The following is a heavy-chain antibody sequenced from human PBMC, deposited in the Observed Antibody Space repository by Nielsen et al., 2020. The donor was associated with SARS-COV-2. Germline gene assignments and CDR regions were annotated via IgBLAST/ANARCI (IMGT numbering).Heavy chain of an antibody. V-gene: IGHV4-59*08. J-gene: IGHJ3*02. Sequence: SETLSLTCTVSGGSISSYYWSWIRQPPGKGLEWIGNIHYSGSTNYNPSLTSRVTISVDTSKNQFSLKLSSVTAADTAVYYCARHEPRGGAYYYDSSGYYSYDAFDIWGQGTMVIVSS. D-gene: IGHD3-22*01. CDR3: ARHEPRGGAYYYDSSGYYSYDAFDI. CDR1: GGSISSYY. CDR2: IHYSGST.